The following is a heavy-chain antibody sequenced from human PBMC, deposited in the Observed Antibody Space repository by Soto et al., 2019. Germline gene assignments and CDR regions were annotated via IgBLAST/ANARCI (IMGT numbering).Heavy chain of an antibody. CDR2: ITGSGGST. V-gene: IGHV3-23*01. CDR1: GFSFSRYV. J-gene: IGHJ6*02. CDR3: AKDIQGGSHFPPHKFAMDV. Sequence: EEQLSESGGGLVHPGGSLRLSCAASGFSFSRYVMSWVRQAPGKGLEWVSTITGSGGSTYYGDSVKGRFTVSRDNSRNTLYLQMNSLRVEDTAAYYCAKDIQGGSHFPPHKFAMDVWGQGTTVTVSS. D-gene: IGHD1-26*01.